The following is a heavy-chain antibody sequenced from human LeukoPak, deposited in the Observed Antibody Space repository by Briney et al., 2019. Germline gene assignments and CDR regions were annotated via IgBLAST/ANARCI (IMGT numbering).Heavy chain of an antibody. V-gene: IGHV3-30*04. J-gene: IGHJ6*03. D-gene: IGHD6-19*01. CDR3: XXXXXXSGWTPYYYMDV. CDR1: GFTFSSYA. CDR2: ISYDGSNK. Sequence: GGSLRLSCAASGFTFSSYAMHWVRQAPGKGLEWVAVISYDGSNKYYADSVKGRFTISRDNSKNTLYLQMNSLRAEDTAVYYXXXXXXXSGWTPYYYMDVWGKGTTVTVSS.